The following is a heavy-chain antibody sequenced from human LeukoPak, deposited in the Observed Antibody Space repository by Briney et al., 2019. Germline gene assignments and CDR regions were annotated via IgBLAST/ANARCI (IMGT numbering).Heavy chain of an antibody. CDR1: GFTFDDYA. CDR2: ISWNSGSI. D-gene: IGHD5-12*01. V-gene: IGHV3-9*01. J-gene: IGHJ4*02. CDR3: AKEGGYSGYGFDY. Sequence: GGPLRLSCAASGFTFDDYAMHWVRQAPGKGLEWVSGISWNSGSIGYADSVKGRFTISRDNAKNSLYLQMNSLRPEDTALYYCAKEGGYSGYGFDYWGQGTLVTVSS.